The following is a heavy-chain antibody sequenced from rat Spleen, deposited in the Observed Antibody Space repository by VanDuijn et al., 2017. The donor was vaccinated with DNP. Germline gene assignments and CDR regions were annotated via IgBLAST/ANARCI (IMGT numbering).Heavy chain of an antibody. Sequence: QVQLKESGPGLVQPSQTLSLTCTVAGFSLTGYNVHWVRQPPGKGLEWMGIIWNTGGTRYNSALKSRLTIIKDTSKSQVFLKMNSLQTDDTGTYYCTRDDIGTTRFDYWGQGVMVTVSS. CDR1: GFSLTGYN. J-gene: IGHJ2*01. V-gene: IGHV2-41*01. D-gene: IGHD1-5*01. CDR2: IWNTGGT. CDR3: TRDDIGTTRFDY.